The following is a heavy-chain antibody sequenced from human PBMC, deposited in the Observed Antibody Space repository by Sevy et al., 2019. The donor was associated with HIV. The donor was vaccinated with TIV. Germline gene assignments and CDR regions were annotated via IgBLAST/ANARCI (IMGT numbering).Heavy chain of an antibody. CDR1: GYTLTELS. D-gene: IGHD3-22*01. CDR3: ATEDSTMIPYGLDV. J-gene: IGHJ6*02. Sequence: ASVKVSCKVSGYTLTELSMHWVRQPPGKGLEWMGRFDPEDGETIYAQKFLGRLTMTEDTSTDTAYMDLSSLRSEDTAVYYCATEDSTMIPYGLDVWGQGTTVTVSS. V-gene: IGHV1-24*01. CDR2: FDPEDGET.